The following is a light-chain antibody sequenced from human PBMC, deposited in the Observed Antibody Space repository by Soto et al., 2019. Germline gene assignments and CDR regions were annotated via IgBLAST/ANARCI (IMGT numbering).Light chain of an antibody. J-gene: IGLJ3*02. CDR3: SSSTTTTSLVV. CDR1: SSDIGDYNY. Sequence: QSALTQPASGSGSPGQSITICCTGTSSDIGDYNYVSWYQQYPGKVPKLVIYDVSHRPSGVSNRFSGSKSGNTASLTISGLQAEDEADYYCSSSTTTTSLVVFGGGTKLTVL. CDR2: DVS. V-gene: IGLV2-14*01.